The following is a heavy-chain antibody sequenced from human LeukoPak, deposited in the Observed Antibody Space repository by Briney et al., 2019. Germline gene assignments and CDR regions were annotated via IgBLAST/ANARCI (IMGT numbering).Heavy chain of an antibody. CDR3: ARGPYAYTSSATLGSYNWFDP. D-gene: IGHD2-2*02. CDR2: IYPGDSHT. CDR1: GYSFPNYW. J-gene: IGHJ5*02. Sequence: GESLEISCKGSGYSFPNYWIGWVRQMPGKGLEWMGIIYPGDSHTRYSPSFKHEVAVSLETSISTAYLQWSSMKASDAAMYYCARGPYAYTSSATLGSYNWFDPWGQGSLVTVSS. V-gene: IGHV5-51*01.